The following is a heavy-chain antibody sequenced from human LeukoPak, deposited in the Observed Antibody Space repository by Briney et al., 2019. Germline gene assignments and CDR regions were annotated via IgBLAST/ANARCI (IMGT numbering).Heavy chain of an antibody. D-gene: IGHD5-12*01. Sequence: ASVKVSCKASGYTFTSYAMHWVRQAPGQRLEWMGWINAGNGNTKYSQEFQGRVTITRDTSASTAYMELSSLRPEDTAVYYCAKGSGYEAQYYYYYMDVWGKGTTVTISS. CDR2: INAGNGNT. CDR3: AKGSGYEAQYYYYYMDV. CDR1: GYTFTSYA. J-gene: IGHJ6*03. V-gene: IGHV1-3*03.